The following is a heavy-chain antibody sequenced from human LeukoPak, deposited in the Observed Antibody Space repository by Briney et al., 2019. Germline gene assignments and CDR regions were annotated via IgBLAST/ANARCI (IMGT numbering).Heavy chain of an antibody. CDR2: IIPIFGTA. J-gene: IGHJ6*03. V-gene: IGHV1-69*05. CDR3: ASELLGYYYYMDV. Sequence: SVKVSCKASGGTFSSYAISWVRQAPGQGLEWMGGIIPIFGTANYAQKFQGRVTITTDESTSTAYMELSSLRSEDTAVYYCASELLGYYYYMDVWGKGTTVTVSS. D-gene: IGHD2-15*01. CDR1: GGTFSSYA.